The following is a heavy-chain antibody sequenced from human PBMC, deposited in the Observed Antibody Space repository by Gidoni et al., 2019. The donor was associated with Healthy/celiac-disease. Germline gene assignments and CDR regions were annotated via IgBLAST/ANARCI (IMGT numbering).Heavy chain of an antibody. CDR1: FSRYA. Sequence: FSRYAIGWVRQAPGQGLEWMGGIIPIFGTANYEQKFQGRVTITADESTSTAYMELSSLRSEDTAVYYCARGIRDGYINYWGQGTLVTVSS. CDR3: ARGIRDGYINY. V-gene: IGHV1-69*01. D-gene: IGHD5-12*01. J-gene: IGHJ4*02. CDR2: IIPIFGTA.